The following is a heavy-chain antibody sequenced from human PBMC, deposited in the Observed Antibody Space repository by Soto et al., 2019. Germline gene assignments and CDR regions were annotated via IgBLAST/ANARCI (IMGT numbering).Heavy chain of an antibody. J-gene: IGHJ4*02. CDR2: INPNSGGT. CDR1: GYSFTDYH. D-gene: IGHD6-13*01. CDR3: ARRVSSSWYYFDY. V-gene: IGHV1-2*06. Sequence: ASVKVSCKASGYSFTDYHIHWVRQAPGQGLEWLGRINPNSGGTNYAQKFQGRVTMTRDTSISTAYMELSRLRSDDTAVYYCARRVSSSWYYFDYWGQGTLVTVSS.